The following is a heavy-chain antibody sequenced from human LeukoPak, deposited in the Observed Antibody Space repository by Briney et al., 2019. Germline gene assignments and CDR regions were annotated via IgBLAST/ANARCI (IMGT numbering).Heavy chain of an antibody. CDR2: ISGSGGST. D-gene: IGHD1-26*01. Sequence: GGSLRLSCAASGFTFSSYAMSWVRQAPGKGLEWVSAISGSGGSTYYADSVKGRFTISRDNSKNTLYLQMNSLRAEDTAVYFCAREPDAGSGRYRAYFDYWGQGTLATVSS. J-gene: IGHJ4*02. CDR1: GFTFSSYA. V-gene: IGHV3-23*01. CDR3: AREPDAGSGRYRAYFDY.